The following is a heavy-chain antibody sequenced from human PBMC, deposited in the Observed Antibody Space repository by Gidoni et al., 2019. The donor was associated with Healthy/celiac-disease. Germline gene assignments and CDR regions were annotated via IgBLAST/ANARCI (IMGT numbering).Heavy chain of an antibody. D-gene: IGHD6-19*01. V-gene: IGHV3-21*01. CDR2: ISSSSSYI. CDR1: GFTFSSYS. CDR3: ARGHSSGWSDY. Sequence: EVQLVESGGGLVKPGGSLRLSCAASGFTFSSYSMNWVRQATGKGLEWVSSISSSSSYIYYADSVKGRFTISRDNAKNSLYLQMNSLRAEDTAVYYCARGHSSGWSDYWGQGTLVTVSS. J-gene: IGHJ4*02.